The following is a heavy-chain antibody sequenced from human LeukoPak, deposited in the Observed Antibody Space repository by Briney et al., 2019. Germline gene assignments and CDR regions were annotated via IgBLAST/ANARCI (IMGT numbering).Heavy chain of an antibody. CDR3: ARDRMGEGLTYYDSSGYKKAFDI. Sequence: GGSLRLSCAASGFTFSSYGMSWVRQAPGKGLEWVSAISGSGGSTYYADSVKGRFTISRDNSKNTLYLQMNSLRAEDTAVYYCARDRMGEGLTYYDSSGYKKAFDIWGQGTMVTVSS. J-gene: IGHJ3*02. CDR2: ISGSGGST. V-gene: IGHV3-23*01. CDR1: GFTFSSYG. D-gene: IGHD3-22*01.